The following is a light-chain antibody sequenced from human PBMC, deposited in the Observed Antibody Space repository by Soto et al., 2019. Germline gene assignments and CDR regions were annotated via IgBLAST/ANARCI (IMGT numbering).Light chain of an antibody. CDR1: SSDVGGYNF. J-gene: IGLJ3*02. Sequence: QSALTQPASVSGSPGQSITISCTGTSSDVGGYNFVSWYQQHPGKAPKLMIYEVSNRPSGVSNRFSGSKSGNTASLTISGLQAEDEADYYCNSYTSSRTLVFGGVTKLTVL. CDR2: EVS. V-gene: IGLV2-14*01. CDR3: NSYTSSRTLV.